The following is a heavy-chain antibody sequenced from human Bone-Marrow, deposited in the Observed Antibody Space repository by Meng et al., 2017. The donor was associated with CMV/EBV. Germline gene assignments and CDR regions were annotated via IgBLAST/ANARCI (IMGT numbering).Heavy chain of an antibody. CDR3: AKHLIRDYYYYGMDV. J-gene: IGHJ6*02. Sequence: GGSLRLSCAASGFTFSSYSMNWVRQAPGKGLEWVSSISSSSSYIYYADSVKGRFTISRDNAKNSLYLQMNSLRAEDTAVYYCAKHLIRDYYYYGMDVWGQGTTVTVSS. V-gene: IGHV3-21*04. CDR1: GFTFSSYS. CDR2: ISSSSSYI. D-gene: IGHD2-8*01.